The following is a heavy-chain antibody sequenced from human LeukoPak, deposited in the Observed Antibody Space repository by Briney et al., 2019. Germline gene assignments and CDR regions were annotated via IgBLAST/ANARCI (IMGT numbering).Heavy chain of an antibody. CDR2: IYTSGST. CDR1: GNSTSSGSYY. CDR3: ARDGASRRTYYDILTGYYTPRYYFDY. V-gene: IGHV4-61*02. Sequence: SETLSLTCTVSGNSTSSGSYYWSWIRQPAGKGLEWIGRIYTSGSTNYNPSLKSRVTISVDTSKNQFSLKLSSVTAADTAVYYCARDGASRRTYYDILTGYYTPRYYFDYWGQGTLVTVSS. D-gene: IGHD3-9*01. J-gene: IGHJ4*02.